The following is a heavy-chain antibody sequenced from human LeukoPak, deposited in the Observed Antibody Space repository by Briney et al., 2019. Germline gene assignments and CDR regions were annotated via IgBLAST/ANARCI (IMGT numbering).Heavy chain of an antibody. V-gene: IGHV4-34*01. CDR2: INHSGST. D-gene: IGHD2-2*02. Sequence: SETLSLTCAVYGGSLSGYYWGWIRQPPGKGLEWIGEINHSGSTHYNPSLKSRVTISVDTSKNQFSLKLSSVTAADTAVYYCARGRDCSSTSCYRVVLVRRYFDYWGQGTLVAVSS. CDR3: ARGRDCSSTSCYRVVLVRRYFDY. J-gene: IGHJ4*02. CDR1: GGSLSGYY.